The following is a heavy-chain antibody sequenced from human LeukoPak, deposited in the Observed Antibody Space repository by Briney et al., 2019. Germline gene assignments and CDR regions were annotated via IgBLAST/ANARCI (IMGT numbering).Heavy chain of an antibody. CDR1: GGSISSYY. V-gene: IGHV4-59*01. CDR2: IYYSGST. Sequence: PSETLSLTCTVSGGSISSYYWSWIRQPPGKGLEWIGYIYYSGSTNYNPSLKSRVTISVDTSKNQFSLKLSSVTAADTAVYYCARGTVTAMAYFDYWGQGTLVTVSS. J-gene: IGHJ4*02. CDR3: ARGTVTAMAYFDY. D-gene: IGHD5-18*01.